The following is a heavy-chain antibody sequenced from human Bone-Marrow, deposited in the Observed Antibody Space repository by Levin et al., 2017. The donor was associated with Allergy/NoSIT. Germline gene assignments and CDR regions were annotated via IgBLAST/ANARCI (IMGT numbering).Heavy chain of an antibody. CDR1: GLTFSSYA. V-gene: IGHV3-23*01. J-gene: IGHJ2*01. Sequence: LSLTCAASGLTFSSYAVNWVRRAPGKGLEWVSVISGSGGSTFYADSVKGRFTISRDNSKNTVFLQMHSLRVEDTAIYYCAKDSLHEEVSANFWYFDLWGRGTLVTVSS. D-gene: IGHD2-15*01. CDR3: AKDSLHEEVSANFWYFDL. CDR2: ISGSGGST.